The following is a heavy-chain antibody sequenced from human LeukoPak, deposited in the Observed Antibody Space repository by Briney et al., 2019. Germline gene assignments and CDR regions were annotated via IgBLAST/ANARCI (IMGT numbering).Heavy chain of an antibody. CDR1: GGSFSGYY. D-gene: IGHD3-10*01. Sequence: SETLSLTCAVYGGSFSGYYWSWIRQPPGKGLEWIGEINHSGSTNYNPSLKSRVTISVDTSKNQFSLKLSSVTAADTAVYYCARGVPRNYYGSGSNPRYWFDPWGQGTLVTVSS. J-gene: IGHJ5*02. V-gene: IGHV4-34*01. CDR3: ARGVPRNYYGSGSNPRYWFDP. CDR2: INHSGST.